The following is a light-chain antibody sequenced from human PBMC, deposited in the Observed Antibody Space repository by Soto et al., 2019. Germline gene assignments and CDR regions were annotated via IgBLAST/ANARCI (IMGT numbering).Light chain of an antibody. CDR3: QQYGNSPPLC. V-gene: IGKV3-20*01. J-gene: IGKJ4*01. CDR2: GAS. CDR1: QSVSSH. Sequence: ESVLTQSPGTLSLSPGERATLSCRASQSVSSHLAWYQQRPVQAPRLLIYGASSSATGIPDRFSGSGSGTDFTLTISRLEPEEFALYYCQQYGNSPPLCFGGRTKVEIK.